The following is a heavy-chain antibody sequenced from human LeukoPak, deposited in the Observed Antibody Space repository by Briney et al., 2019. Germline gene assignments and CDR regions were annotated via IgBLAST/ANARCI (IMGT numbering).Heavy chain of an antibody. D-gene: IGHD3-10*01. V-gene: IGHV1-46*01. Sequence: ASVKVSCNASEYTFTDYYMQWLRQAPGQGHEWMGINNPSSGSTTYAQKFQVRVTMTMDTSTSAVYMELSSLRSEDTAVYYCARGYYHSGSWGQGTLVTVSS. CDR3: ARGYYHSGS. CDR1: EYTFTDYY. CDR2: NNPSSGST. J-gene: IGHJ4*02.